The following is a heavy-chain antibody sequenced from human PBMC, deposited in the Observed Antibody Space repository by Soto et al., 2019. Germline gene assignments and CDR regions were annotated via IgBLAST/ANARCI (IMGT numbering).Heavy chain of an antibody. CDR1: GFTFSNVE. CDR3: AKEATNINNFDY. J-gene: IGHJ4*02. CDR2: ITRNSRTI. Sequence: GSLRLSCAGSGFTFSNVEMTWVRQAPGKGLEWISYITRNSRTIYYADSVKGRFTISRDNAENSLYLQMNSLRAEDTAVYYCAKEATNINNFDYWGQGTPVTVS. D-gene: IGHD1-26*01. V-gene: IGHV3-48*03.